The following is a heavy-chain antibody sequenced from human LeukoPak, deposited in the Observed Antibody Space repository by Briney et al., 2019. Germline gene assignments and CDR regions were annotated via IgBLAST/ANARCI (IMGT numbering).Heavy chain of an antibody. CDR1: VGSIGSYY. CDR2: IYYSGST. V-gene: IGHV4-59*01. J-gene: IGHJ4*02. Sequence: SETLSLTCIVSVGSIGSYYWSWIRQPPGKGLEWIGHIYYSGSTNYNPSLQSRVTISLDTSKNHCSLRLRSVTAADTAVYYCAKVWKGFDSWGQGTPVTVSS. D-gene: IGHD1-1*01. CDR3: AKVWKGFDS.